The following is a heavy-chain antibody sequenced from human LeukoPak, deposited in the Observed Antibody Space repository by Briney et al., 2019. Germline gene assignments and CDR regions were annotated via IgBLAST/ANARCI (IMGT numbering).Heavy chain of an antibody. CDR2: IYYSGST. J-gene: IGHJ4*02. Sequence: KPSETLSLTCTVSGGSISSSSYYWGWIRQSPGKGLEWIGSIYYSGSTYYNPSLKSRVTISVDTSKNQFSLKLSSVTAADTAVYYCARDSAMGATSFDYWGQGTLVTVSS. CDR1: GGSISSSSYY. V-gene: IGHV4-39*07. D-gene: IGHD1-26*01. CDR3: ARDSAMGATSFDY.